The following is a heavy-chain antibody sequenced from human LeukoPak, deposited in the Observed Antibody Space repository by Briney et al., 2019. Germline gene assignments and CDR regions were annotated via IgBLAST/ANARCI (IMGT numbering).Heavy chain of an antibody. CDR3: ARRAGDYSHPYDY. Sequence: HPGGSLRLSCAASGLTVSSNCMSWVRQAQGKGLEWVSFIYSGGNTYYADSVKGRFTISRDSSKNTVHLQMNSLRAEDTAMYYCARRAGDYSHPYDYWGQGTLVTVSS. CDR2: IYSGGNT. CDR1: GLTVSSNC. J-gene: IGHJ4*02. D-gene: IGHD3-22*01. V-gene: IGHV3-53*01.